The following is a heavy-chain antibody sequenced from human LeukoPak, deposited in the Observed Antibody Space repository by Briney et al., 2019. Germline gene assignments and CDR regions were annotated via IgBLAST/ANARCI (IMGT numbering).Heavy chain of an antibody. J-gene: IGHJ4*02. Sequence: GGSLRLSCAASGFTFSSYAMSWVRQAPGKGLEWVLAISGSGGSTYYADSVKGRFTISRDNSKNTLYLQMNSLRAEDTAVYYCAKDGSQWLVPTNYWGQGTLVTVSS. V-gene: IGHV3-23*01. CDR2: ISGSGGST. CDR3: AKDGSQWLVPTNY. D-gene: IGHD6-19*01. CDR1: GFTFSSYA.